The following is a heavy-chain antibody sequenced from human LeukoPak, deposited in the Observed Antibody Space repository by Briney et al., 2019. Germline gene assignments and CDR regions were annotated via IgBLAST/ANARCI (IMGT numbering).Heavy chain of an antibody. Sequence: GGSLRLSCAASGFTFSSYAMSWVPQAPGMGLEWVANINQDGSEKYYVDSVKGRFTISRDNAKNSLYLQMNSLRAEDTAVYYCARLVAAGPYYYNYMDVWGKGTTATVSS. CDR3: ARLVAAGPYYYNYMDV. J-gene: IGHJ6*03. CDR2: INQDGSEK. D-gene: IGHD6-13*01. CDR1: GFTFSSYA. V-gene: IGHV3-7*01.